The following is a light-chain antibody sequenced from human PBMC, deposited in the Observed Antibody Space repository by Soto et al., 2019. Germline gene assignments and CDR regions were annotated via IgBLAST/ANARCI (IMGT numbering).Light chain of an antibody. CDR3: SSHTTTDSHV. J-gene: IGLJ1*01. CDR2: DVS. Sequence: QSVLTQPASVSGSPGQSIAISCTGTSSDIGAWDYVSWYQQHPGKAPKLMIYDVSNRPSGVSNRFSGSKSGYTASLTISGLPPEDEADYYCSSHTTTDSHVFGTGTKVTVL. CDR1: SSDIGAWDY. V-gene: IGLV2-14*01.